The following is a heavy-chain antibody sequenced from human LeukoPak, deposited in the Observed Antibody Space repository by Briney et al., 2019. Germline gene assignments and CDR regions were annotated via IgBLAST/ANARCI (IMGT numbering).Heavy chain of an antibody. CDR1: GYTLVNHG. D-gene: IGHD1-26*01. V-gene: IGHV1-18*01. CDR3: ARAELFDY. CDR2: ISAYNGNT. Sequence: GASVKVSCKASGYTLVNHGITWVRQAPGQGLEWMGWISAYNGNTNYAQKLQGRVTMTTDTSTSTAYMELRSLRSDDTAVYYCARAELFDYWGQGTLVTVSS. J-gene: IGHJ4*02.